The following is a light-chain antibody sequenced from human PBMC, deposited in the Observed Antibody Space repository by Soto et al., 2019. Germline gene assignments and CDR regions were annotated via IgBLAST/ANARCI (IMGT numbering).Light chain of an antibody. V-gene: IGKV3-20*01. Sequence: DSVLPQSPGTLYSAPGERDTLSCRARKSISSSYLARYHQKHGQSPRLLIYGASSRATGIPDRFSGSGSVTDFNLTISRLEPEDFPVYYCQQYGSSPPTFRQGTQPEIQ. CDR2: GAS. J-gene: IGKJ1*01. CDR1: KSISSSY. CDR3: QQYGSSPPT.